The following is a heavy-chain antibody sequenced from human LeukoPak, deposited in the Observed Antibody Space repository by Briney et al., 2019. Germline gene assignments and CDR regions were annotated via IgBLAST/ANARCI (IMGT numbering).Heavy chain of an antibody. J-gene: IGHJ1*01. V-gene: IGHV4-34*01. Sequence: SETLSLTCAVYGGSFSGYYWSWIRQPPGKGLEWIGEINYSGSTNYNPSLKSRVTISVDTSKNQFSLKLSSVTAADTAVYYCAREIRRPGRYSQHWGQGTLVTVSS. CDR2: INYSGST. CDR3: AREIRRPGRYSQH. D-gene: IGHD1-14*01. CDR1: GGSFSGYY.